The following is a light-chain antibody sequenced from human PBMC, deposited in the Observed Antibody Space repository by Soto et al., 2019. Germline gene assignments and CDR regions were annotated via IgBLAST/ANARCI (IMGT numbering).Light chain of an antibody. Sequence: QSVLTQPASVSGSPGQSITISCTGTSNDVGRYNLVSWCQQHPGKAPKLIIYEVTKRPSGFSNRFSASKSGNTASLTISGLQAEDEADYYCCSYAGSGTPYVFGTGTKVTVL. CDR3: CSYAGSGTPYV. CDR2: EVT. CDR1: SNDVGRYNL. J-gene: IGLJ1*01. V-gene: IGLV2-23*02.